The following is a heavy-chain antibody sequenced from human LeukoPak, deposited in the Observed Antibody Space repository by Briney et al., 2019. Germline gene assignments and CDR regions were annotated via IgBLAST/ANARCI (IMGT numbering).Heavy chain of an antibody. D-gene: IGHD3-9*01. J-gene: IGHJ1*01. Sequence: SSQTLSLTRTVSGGSISSGGYYWSWIRQHPGKGLEWIGYIYYSGSTYYNPSLKSRVTISVDTSKNQFSLKLSSVTAADTAVYYCATETILDKGTIAGWGQGTLVTVSS. V-gene: IGHV4-31*03. CDR1: GGSISSGGYY. CDR3: ATETILDKGTIAG. CDR2: IYYSGST.